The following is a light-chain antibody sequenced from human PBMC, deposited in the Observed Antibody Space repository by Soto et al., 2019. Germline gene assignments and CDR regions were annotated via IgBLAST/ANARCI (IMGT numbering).Light chain of an antibody. CDR2: GAS. Sequence: ERVLTQSPVTLSLSPGERATLSCRASQSVSSSYLAWYQQKPGQAPRLLIHGASTRATGFPARFSGSGSGTDFTLTISSLQSEDFAVYYCQQYNNWPWTFAQGTKV. J-gene: IGKJ1*01. V-gene: IGKV3-15*01. CDR1: QSVSSSY. CDR3: QQYNNWPWT.